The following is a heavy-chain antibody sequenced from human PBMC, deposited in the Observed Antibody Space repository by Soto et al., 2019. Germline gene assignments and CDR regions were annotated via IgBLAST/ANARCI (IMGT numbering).Heavy chain of an antibody. Sequence: TGESLKISCKGSGYSFTSYWIGWVRQMPGKGLEWMGIIYPGDSDTRYSPSFQGQVTISADKSISTAYLQWSSLKASDTAMYYCARAYDSSGYQPLDAFDIWGQGTMVTVSS. J-gene: IGHJ3*02. V-gene: IGHV5-51*01. D-gene: IGHD3-22*01. CDR2: IYPGDSDT. CDR1: GYSFTSYW. CDR3: ARAYDSSGYQPLDAFDI.